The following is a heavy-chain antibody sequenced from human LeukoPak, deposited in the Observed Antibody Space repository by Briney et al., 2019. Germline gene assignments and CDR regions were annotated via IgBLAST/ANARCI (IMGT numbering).Heavy chain of an antibody. CDR3: VIDRDIVVVPAATVDY. V-gene: IGHV3-21*01. D-gene: IGHD2-2*01. CDR1: GFTFSSYS. Sequence: GGSLRLSCAASGFTFSSYSMNWGRQAPGKGLEWVSSISSSSIYIYYADSVKCRFTISRDNAKNSLYLQMNSLRAEDTAVYYCVIDRDIVVVPAATVDYCGQRTLVTVSS. J-gene: IGHJ4*02. CDR2: ISSSSIYI.